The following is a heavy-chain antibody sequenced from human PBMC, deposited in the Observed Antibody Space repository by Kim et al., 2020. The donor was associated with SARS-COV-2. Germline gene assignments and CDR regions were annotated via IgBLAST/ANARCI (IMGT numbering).Heavy chain of an antibody. CDR2: IYYSGST. Sequence: SETLSLTCTVSGGSVSSGSYYWSWIRQPPGKGLEWIGYIYYSGSTNYNPSLKSRVTISVDTSKNQFSLKLSSVTAADTAVYYCAREIGAVVDPWGQGTL. CDR1: GGSVSSGSYY. J-gene: IGHJ5*02. D-gene: IGHD6-13*01. V-gene: IGHV4-61*01. CDR3: AREIGAVVDP.